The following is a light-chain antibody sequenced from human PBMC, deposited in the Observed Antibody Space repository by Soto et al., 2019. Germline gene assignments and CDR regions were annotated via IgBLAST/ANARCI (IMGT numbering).Light chain of an antibody. Sequence: QSVLTQPPSMSGAPGQRVTISCTGSSSNIGTTYDVYWYQQLPGTAPKLLIYGNSNRPSGVPDRFSGSKSGTSASLAITGLQAEDEADYYCQSYDNSLSGWVFGGGTKLTVL. V-gene: IGLV1-40*01. CDR2: GNS. J-gene: IGLJ3*02. CDR3: QSYDNSLSGWV. CDR1: SSNIGTTYD.